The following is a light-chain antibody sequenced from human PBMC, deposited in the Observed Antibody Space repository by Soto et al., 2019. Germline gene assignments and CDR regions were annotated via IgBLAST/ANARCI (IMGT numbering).Light chain of an antibody. CDR1: QSVSSNY. V-gene: IGKV3-20*01. CDR3: QQYGNSKT. J-gene: IGKJ1*01. Sequence: EIVLTQSPGTLSLSPGERATLSCRASQSVSSNYLAWYQQKPGQAPRLLIYGASSRATGIPDRFSGSGSGTEFTLTISRLESEDFAVYYCQQYGNSKTFGQGTNVEIK. CDR2: GAS.